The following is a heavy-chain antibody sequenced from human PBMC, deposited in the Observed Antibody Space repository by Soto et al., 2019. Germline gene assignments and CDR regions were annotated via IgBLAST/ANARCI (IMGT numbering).Heavy chain of an antibody. Sequence: SETLSLTCTVSGGSISSYYWSWIRQPPGKGLEWIGYIYYGGSTNYSPSLKSRVTISVDTSKNQFSLKLSSVTAADTAVYYCARQSLPDDAFDIWGQGTMVTVSS. CDR3: ARQSLPDDAFDI. CDR1: GGSISSYY. J-gene: IGHJ3*02. D-gene: IGHD2-2*01. V-gene: IGHV4-59*08. CDR2: IYYGGST.